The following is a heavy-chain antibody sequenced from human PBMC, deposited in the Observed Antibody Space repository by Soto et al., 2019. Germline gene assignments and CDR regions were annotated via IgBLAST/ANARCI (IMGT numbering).Heavy chain of an antibody. CDR3: AKPDVDTAMVTFDY. CDR1: GFTFSSYG. V-gene: IGHV3-30*18. D-gene: IGHD5-18*01. Sequence: QVQLVESGGGVVQPGRSLRLSCAASGFTFSSYGMHWVRQAPGKGLEWVAVISYDGSNKYYADSVKGRFTISRDNSKNTLYLQMNSLRAEDTAVYYCAKPDVDTAMVTFDYWGQGTLVTVSS. J-gene: IGHJ4*02. CDR2: ISYDGSNK.